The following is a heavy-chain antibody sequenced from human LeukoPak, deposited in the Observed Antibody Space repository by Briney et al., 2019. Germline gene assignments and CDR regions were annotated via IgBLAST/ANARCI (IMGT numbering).Heavy chain of an antibody. CDR2: IKSKTEGGTT. Sequence: RGSLRLSCAASGFTFSNAWMNWVRQAPGKGLEWVGRIKSKTEGGTTDYAAPVKARFTISRDDSKNTLFLQMNSLKTEDTAVYYCTTVGYCGSTSCSTFDPWGQGTLVTVSS. D-gene: IGHD2-2*03. J-gene: IGHJ5*02. V-gene: IGHV3-15*07. CDR3: TTVGYCGSTSCSTFDP. CDR1: GFTFSNAW.